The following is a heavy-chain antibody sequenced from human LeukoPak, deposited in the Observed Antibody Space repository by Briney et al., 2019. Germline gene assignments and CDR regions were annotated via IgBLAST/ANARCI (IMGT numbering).Heavy chain of an antibody. CDR3: ARASLPWFRVERAFDP. D-gene: IGHD3-10*01. V-gene: IGHV3-11*01. J-gene: IGHJ5*02. CDR1: GFTFSDYY. CDR2: ISGSSTTI. Sequence: GSLRPSCAASGFTFSDYYMSWIRQAAGKGLEWLAYISGSSTTIYYADSVKGRFTISRDNANNSLYLQMNSLTAEDTAVYYCARASLPWFRVERAFDPWGQGTLVTVSS.